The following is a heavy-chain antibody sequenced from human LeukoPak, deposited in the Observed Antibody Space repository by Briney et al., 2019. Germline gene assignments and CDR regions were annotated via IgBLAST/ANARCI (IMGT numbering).Heavy chain of an antibody. CDR3: ACDIA. Sequence: PGGSLRLSCAASGCYWMSWVRQAPGKGLEWVANIKQDGSEKYYVDSVKGRFTISRDNAQSSLYLQMNSLRAEDTAVYYCACDIAWGQGTLVTVSS. D-gene: IGHD1-26*01. J-gene: IGHJ5*02. CDR2: IKQDGSEK. V-gene: IGHV3-7*05. CDR1: GCYW.